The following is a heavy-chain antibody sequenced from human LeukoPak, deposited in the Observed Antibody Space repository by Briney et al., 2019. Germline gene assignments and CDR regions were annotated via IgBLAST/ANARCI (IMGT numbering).Heavy chain of an antibody. Sequence: SVKVSCKASGGTFSNYAISWVRQAPGQGLEWMGGIIPILGTTNYAQEFQGRVTITTDESTSTAYMELSSLRSDDTAVYYCARDQGYSSSWYNWFDPWGQGTLVTVSS. CDR2: IIPILGTT. J-gene: IGHJ5*02. D-gene: IGHD6-13*01. CDR3: ARDQGYSSSWYNWFDP. CDR1: GGTFSNYA. V-gene: IGHV1-69*05.